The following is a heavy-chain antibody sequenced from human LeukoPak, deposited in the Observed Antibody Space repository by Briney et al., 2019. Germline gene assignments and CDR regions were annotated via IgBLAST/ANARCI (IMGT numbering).Heavy chain of an antibody. D-gene: IGHD3-22*01. CDR3: ARFYDSSGPLDY. V-gene: IGHV6-1*01. Sequence: SQTLSLTCAISGDSVSSNSAAWNWIRQSPSRGLEWLGRTYYRSKWYNDYAVSVKSRITINPDTSKNQFSLKLSSVTAADTAMYYCARFYDSSGPLDYWGQGTLVTVSS. CDR2: TYYRSKWYN. CDR1: GDSVSSNSAA. J-gene: IGHJ4*02.